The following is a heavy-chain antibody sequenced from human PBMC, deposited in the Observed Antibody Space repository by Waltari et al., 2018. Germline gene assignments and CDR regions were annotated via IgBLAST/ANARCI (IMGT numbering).Heavy chain of an antibody. D-gene: IGHD5-12*01. Sequence: QVQLQESGPGLVKPSETLSPPGPVSGGPFSSYYWTWIRQPPGKGLEWIGYIYYSGSTNYNPSLKSRVTISVDTSKNQFSLKLSSVTAADTAVYYCARGERWLQFNYWGQGTLVTVSS. CDR3: ARGERWLQFNY. J-gene: IGHJ4*02. CDR2: IYYSGST. CDR1: GGPFSSYY. V-gene: IGHV4-59*01.